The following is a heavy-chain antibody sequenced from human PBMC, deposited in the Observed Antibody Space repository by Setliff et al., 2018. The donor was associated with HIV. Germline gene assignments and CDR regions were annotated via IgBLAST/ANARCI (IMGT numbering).Heavy chain of an antibody. CDR1: GDPISTYY. J-gene: IGHJ6*03. CDR2: VYYSGST. Sequence: PSETLSLTCTVSGDPISTYYWSWVRKPPGKGLEWIGYVYYSGSTSYSPSLRGRVTMSVDPSKNQFSLKLNSVTAADTAIYYCARGNYDTSDYYTNFYYYYMDAWGKGTAVTVSS. D-gene: IGHD3-22*01. CDR3: ARGNYDTSDYYTNFYYYYMDA. V-gene: IGHV4-59*01.